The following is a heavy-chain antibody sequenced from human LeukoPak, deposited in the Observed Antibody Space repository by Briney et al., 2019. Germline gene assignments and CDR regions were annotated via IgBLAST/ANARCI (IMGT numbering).Heavy chain of an antibody. CDR1: GFTFSDYF. Sequence: GGSLRLSCAASGFTFSDYFMSWIRQAPGKGLEWVSYISSSGTTMYYADSVKGRFTISRDNAKNSLYLQMNSLRAEDTAFYYCARESSGGYYFDVFDIWGQGTMVTVSS. CDR2: ISSSGTTM. CDR3: ARESSGGYYFDVFDI. D-gene: IGHD3-22*01. V-gene: IGHV3-11*04. J-gene: IGHJ3*02.